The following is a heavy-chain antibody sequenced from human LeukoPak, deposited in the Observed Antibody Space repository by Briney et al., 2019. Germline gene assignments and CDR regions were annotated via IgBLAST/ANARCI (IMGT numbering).Heavy chain of an antibody. V-gene: IGHV4-34*01. D-gene: IGHD3/OR15-3a*01. CDR3: ARGRTVFDY. J-gene: IGHJ4*02. Sequence: SETLSLTCAVYGGSFSDYYWSWIRQPPGKGLEWIGEINHSGSTNYNPSLKSRVTISVDTSKNQFSLKLSSVTAADAAVYYCARGRTVFDYWGQGTLVTVSS. CDR1: GGSFSDYY. CDR2: INHSGST.